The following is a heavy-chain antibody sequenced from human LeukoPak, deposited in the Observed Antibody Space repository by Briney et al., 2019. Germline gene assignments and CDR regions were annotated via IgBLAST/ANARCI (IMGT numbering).Heavy chain of an antibody. CDR3: ARASEGSRITMVRGAPGP. CDR1: GGTFSSYA. CDR2: INAGNGNT. J-gene: IGHJ5*02. Sequence: ASVKVSCKASGGTFSSYAMHWVRQAPGQRLEWMGWINAGNGNTKYSQKFQGRVTITRDTSASTAYMELSSLRSEDTAVYYCARASEGSRITMVRGAPGPWGQGTLVTVSS. V-gene: IGHV1-3*01. D-gene: IGHD3-10*01.